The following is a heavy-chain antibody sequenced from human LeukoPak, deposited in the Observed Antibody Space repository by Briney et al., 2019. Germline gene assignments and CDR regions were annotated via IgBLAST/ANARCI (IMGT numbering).Heavy chain of an antibody. D-gene: IGHD6-19*01. CDR1: GGSISTYY. Sequence: SETLSLTCTVSGGSISTYYWSWIRQPPGKGLEWIGYIHYSGSTNYSPSLKSRVTISVDTSKNRFSLRLTSLTAADTAVYFCAGGGWSFDAFDFWGQGTMVTVSS. CDR3: AGGGWSFDAFDF. CDR2: IHYSGST. V-gene: IGHV4-59*08. J-gene: IGHJ3*01.